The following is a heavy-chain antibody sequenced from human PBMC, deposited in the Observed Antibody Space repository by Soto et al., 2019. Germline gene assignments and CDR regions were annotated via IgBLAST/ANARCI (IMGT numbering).Heavy chain of an antibody. CDR2: IYYSGST. CDR3: ASTLGDGSNPFDD. D-gene: IGHD5-12*01. V-gene: IGHV4-61*01. J-gene: IGHJ4*02. Sequence: SETLSLTCTVSGGSVSSGSYYWSWIRQPPGKGLEWIGYIYYSGSTNYNPSLKSRVTISVDTYKNQFSLKLSSVTAADTAVYYCASTLGDGSNPFDDWGQGTLVTVSS. CDR1: GGSVSSGSYY.